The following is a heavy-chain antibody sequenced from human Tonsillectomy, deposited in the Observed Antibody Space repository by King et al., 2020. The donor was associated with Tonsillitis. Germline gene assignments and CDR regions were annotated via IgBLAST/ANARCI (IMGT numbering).Heavy chain of an antibody. D-gene: IGHD3-10*02. CDR1: GGSISSYY. CDR3: VRGISGRLFGERYWSFDL. Sequence: MQLQESGPGLVKPSETLSLTCTVSGGSISSYYWSWIRQPPGKGLEWIGYIYYSGSTNYNPSLESRVTISVDTSKNQFSLKLNSVTAADTAVYYFVRGISGRLFGERYWSFDLWGRGTLATVSS. CDR2: IYYSGST. V-gene: IGHV4-59*01. J-gene: IGHJ2*01.